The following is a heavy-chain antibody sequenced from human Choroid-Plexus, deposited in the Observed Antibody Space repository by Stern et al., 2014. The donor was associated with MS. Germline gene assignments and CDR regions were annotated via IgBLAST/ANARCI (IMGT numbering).Heavy chain of an antibody. J-gene: IGHJ5*02. CDR1: GFTFGSWA. V-gene: IGHV3-30*18. CDR2: VSDDGSNK. D-gene: IGHD2/OR15-2a*01. CDR3: AKDRQYLTYFFDH. Sequence: QDQLVQSGGGVVQPGRPLRLSCVASGFTFGSWAMHWVRQAPGKGLEWVAGVSDDGSNKYYADSVKGRFTISRDNSQNTLYMQMSSLRPEDTAVYYCAKDRQYLTYFFDHWGQGSLVTVSS.